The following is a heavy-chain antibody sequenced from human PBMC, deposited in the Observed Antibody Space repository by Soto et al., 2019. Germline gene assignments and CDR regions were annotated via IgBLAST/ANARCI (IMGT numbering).Heavy chain of an antibody. V-gene: IGHV4-61*01. CDR2: IYYSGST. Sequence: SSETLSLTCTVSGGSVSSGSYYWSWIRQPPGKGLEWIGYIYYSGSTNYNPSLKSRVTISVDTSKNQFSLKLSSVTAADTAVYYCARDRIAARLGVYHYGMDVWGQGTTVTVSS. CDR3: ARDRIAARLGVYHYGMDV. J-gene: IGHJ6*02. CDR1: GGSVSSGSYY. D-gene: IGHD6-6*01.